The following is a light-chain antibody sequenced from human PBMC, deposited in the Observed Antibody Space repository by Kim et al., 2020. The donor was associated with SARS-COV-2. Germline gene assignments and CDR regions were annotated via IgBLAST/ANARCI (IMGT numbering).Light chain of an antibody. CDR1: QSVSSSY. CDR2: GAS. J-gene: IGKJ4*01. Sequence: SPRERSTPSCRASQSVSSSYLAWYQQKPGQAPKLLIYGASNRAAGIPDRFSGSGSGTDFTLTLNGLEPEDFAVYYCQQYGRSPLTFGGGTKVDIK. CDR3: QQYGRSPLT. V-gene: IGKV3-20*01.